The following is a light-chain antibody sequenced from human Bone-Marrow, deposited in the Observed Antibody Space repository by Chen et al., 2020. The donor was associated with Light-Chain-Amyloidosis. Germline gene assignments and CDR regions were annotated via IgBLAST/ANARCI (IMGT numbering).Light chain of an antibody. CDR2: EED. CDR1: SGSIATNY. J-gene: IGLJ3*02. V-gene: IGLV6-57*01. CDR3: QSYQGSSQGR. Sequence: NFMLTQPHSVSESPGKTVIISCTRSSGSIATNYVQWYQQRPGSSPTTVIYEEDQRPSGVPGRFSGSIDRSANSASRTVSGRKTEDEADYYGQSYQGSSQGRFGGGGKLTVL.